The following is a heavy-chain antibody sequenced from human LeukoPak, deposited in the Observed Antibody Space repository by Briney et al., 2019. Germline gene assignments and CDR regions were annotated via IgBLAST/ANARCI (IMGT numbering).Heavy chain of an antibody. CDR1: GGSISSSSYY. V-gene: IGHV4-39*01. D-gene: IGHD6-13*01. Sequence: SETLSLTCTVSGGSISSSSYYWGWIRQPPGKGLEWIGSIYYSGSTYYNPSLKSRVTISVDTSKNQFSLKLSSVTAADTAVYYCARLGIWYLGYFQHWGQGTLVTVSS. CDR2: IYYSGST. CDR3: ARLGIWYLGYFQH. J-gene: IGHJ1*01.